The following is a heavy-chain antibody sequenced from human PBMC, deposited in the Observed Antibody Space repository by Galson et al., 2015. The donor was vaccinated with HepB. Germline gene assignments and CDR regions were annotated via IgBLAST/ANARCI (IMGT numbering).Heavy chain of an antibody. CDR3: AGTRGAAAGIFDY. Sequence: SLRLSCAASGFTFSNYWMHWVRQAPGNGPPWPPRPNSAATYITYAASATGRFTIPSDNATNPPYLQMNSPRAEDTALYYCAGTRGAAAGIFDYWGQGSLVTVSS. D-gene: IGHD6-13*01. CDR1: GFTFSNYW. CDR2: PNSAATYI. J-gene: IGHJ4*02. V-gene: IGHV3-74*01.